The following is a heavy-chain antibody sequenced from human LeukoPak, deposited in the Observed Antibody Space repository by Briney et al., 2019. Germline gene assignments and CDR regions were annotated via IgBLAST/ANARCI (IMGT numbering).Heavy chain of an antibody. CDR1: GYTFTSYG. J-gene: IGHJ4*02. CDR2: ISAYNGNT. D-gene: IGHD3-10*01. Sequence: ASVKVSCKASGYTFTSYGISWVRQAPGQGLEWMGWISAYNGNTNYAQKLQGRVTMTRNTSISTAYMELSSLRSEDTAVYYCARGPLLLWFGESPDYWGQGTLVTVSS. V-gene: IGHV1-18*01. CDR3: ARGPLLLWFGESPDY.